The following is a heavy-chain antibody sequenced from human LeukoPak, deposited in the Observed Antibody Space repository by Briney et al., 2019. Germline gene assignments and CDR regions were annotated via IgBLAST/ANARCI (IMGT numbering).Heavy chain of an antibody. V-gene: IGHV4-39*01. CDR1: GGSISSSSYY. J-gene: IGHJ5*02. Sequence: PSETLSLTCTVSGGSISSSSYYWGWIRQPPGKGLEWIGSIYYSGSTYYNPSLKSRVTISVDTSKNQFSLKLSSVTAADTAVYYCARGPLLGWFDPWGQGTLVTVSS. CDR2: IYYSGST. D-gene: IGHD3-16*01. CDR3: ARGPLLGWFDP.